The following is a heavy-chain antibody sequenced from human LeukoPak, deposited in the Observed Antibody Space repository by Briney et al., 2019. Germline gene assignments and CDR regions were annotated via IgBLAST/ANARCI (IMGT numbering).Heavy chain of an antibody. J-gene: IGHJ4*02. D-gene: IGHD2-21*01. CDR2: IYYSGST. Sequence: SSYSMNWVRQPPGKGLEWIGSIYYSGSTYYNPSLKSRVTISVDTSKNQFSLKLSSVTAADTAVYYCARQSVWSKYFDYWGQGTLVTVSS. CDR1: SSYS. CDR3: ARQSVWSKYFDY. V-gene: IGHV4-39*01.